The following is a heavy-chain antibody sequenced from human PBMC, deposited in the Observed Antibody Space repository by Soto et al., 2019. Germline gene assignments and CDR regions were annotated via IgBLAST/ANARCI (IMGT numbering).Heavy chain of an antibody. D-gene: IGHD1-7*01. CDR2: ITASGGTT. Sequence: PGGSLRLSCAASGFSFSSYSMSWVRQAPGKGLEWVSHITASGGTTYYADSVKGRFTISRDSSRNTLYLQMNSLRAEDTALYYCAKCTKANWNYHAFHIWGQGRMVTVSS. V-gene: IGHV3-23*01. CDR3: AKCTKANWNYHAFHI. J-gene: IGHJ3*02. CDR1: GFSFSSYS.